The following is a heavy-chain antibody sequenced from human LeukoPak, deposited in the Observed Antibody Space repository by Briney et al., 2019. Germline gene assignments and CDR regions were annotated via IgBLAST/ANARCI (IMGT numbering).Heavy chain of an antibody. CDR3: AKLSDGATTTDFDY. CDR1: GYTFTSYG. D-gene: IGHD1-26*01. V-gene: IGHV3-23*01. J-gene: IGHJ4*02. Sequence: GASVKVSCKASGYTFTSYGISWVRQAPGKGLEWVSAISGSGGSTYYADSVKGRFTISRDNSKNTLYLQMNSLRAEDTAVYYCAKLSDGATTTDFDYWGQGTLVTVSS. CDR2: ISGSGGST.